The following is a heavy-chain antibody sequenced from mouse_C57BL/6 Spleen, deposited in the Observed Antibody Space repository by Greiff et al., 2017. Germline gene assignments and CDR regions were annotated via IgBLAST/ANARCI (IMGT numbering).Heavy chain of an antibody. J-gene: IGHJ3*01. V-gene: IGHV10-3*01. CDR1: GFTFNTYA. CDR2: ISSKSSNYAT. D-gene: IGHD2-3*01. CDR3: VSPYDGYYDAWFAY. Sequence: EVHLVESGGGLVQPKGSLKLSCAASGFTFNTYAMHWVRQAPGKGLEWVARISSKSSNYATYSAVSVKDRFTISRDDSQSKLYLQMNNLKTEDTAMYYCVSPYDGYYDAWFAYWGQGTLVTVSA.